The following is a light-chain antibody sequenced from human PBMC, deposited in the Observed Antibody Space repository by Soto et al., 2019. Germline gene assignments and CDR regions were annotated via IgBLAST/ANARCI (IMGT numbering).Light chain of an antibody. J-gene: IGLJ2*01. CDR2: ENN. V-gene: IGLV1-51*01. CDR1: SSNIGDVS. Sequence: QSVLTQPPSVSAAPGQKVTISCSGGSSNIGDVSVSWYQHLPGTAPKRLIYENNQRPPGIPDRFSGSKSGTSATLGITGLQTGDEADYYCVTWDSSLSAVVFGGGTKVTVL. CDR3: VTWDSSLSAVV.